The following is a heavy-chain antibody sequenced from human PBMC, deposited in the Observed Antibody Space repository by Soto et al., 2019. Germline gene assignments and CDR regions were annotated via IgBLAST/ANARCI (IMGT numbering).Heavy chain of an antibody. CDR2: IGTAGDT. CDR1: GFTFSSYD. CDR3: VKDRSLAVAGGYYFDH. Sequence: GGSLRLSCLASGFTFSSYDMHWVRQGPGKGLEWVSAIGTAGDTYYADSVRGRFIISRDNSENTLYLQMSSLRPEDTAVYYCVKDRSLAVAGGYYFDHWGQGTQVTVSS. J-gene: IGHJ4*02. V-gene: IGHV3-13*04. D-gene: IGHD6-19*01.